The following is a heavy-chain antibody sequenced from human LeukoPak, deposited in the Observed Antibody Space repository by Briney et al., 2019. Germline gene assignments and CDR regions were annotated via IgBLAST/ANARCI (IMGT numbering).Heavy chain of an antibody. CDR3: AKNRDSSDYPRDFDY. CDR2: IRHDGSYQ. D-gene: IGHD3-22*01. Sequence: GGSLRLSCAASRFTFSSYGMHWVRQTPGKGLEWVAFIRHDGSYQQYADSVKGRFPVSRDNSKDTVYLQMNSLRTEDTAVYYCAKNRDSSDYPRDFDYWGQGTLVTVSS. CDR1: RFTFSSYG. J-gene: IGHJ4*02. V-gene: IGHV3-30*02.